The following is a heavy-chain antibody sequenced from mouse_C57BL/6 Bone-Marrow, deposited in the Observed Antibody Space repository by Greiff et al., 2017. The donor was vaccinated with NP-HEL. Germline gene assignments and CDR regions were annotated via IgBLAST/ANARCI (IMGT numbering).Heavy chain of an antibody. CDR3: ARVGVPHYYAMDY. J-gene: IGHJ4*01. Sequence: EVQLVESGGGLVKPGGSLKLSCAASGFTFSSYAMSWVRQTPGKRLEWVATISDGGSYTYYPDNVKGRFTISRDNAKNNLYLQMSHLKSEDTAMYYCARVGVPHYYAMDYWGQGTSVTVSS. V-gene: IGHV5-4*01. CDR2: ISDGGSYT. D-gene: IGHD5-1*01. CDR1: GFTFSSYA.